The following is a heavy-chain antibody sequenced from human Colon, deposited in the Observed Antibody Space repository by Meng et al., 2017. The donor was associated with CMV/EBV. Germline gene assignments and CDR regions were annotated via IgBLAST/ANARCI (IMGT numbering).Heavy chain of an antibody. CDR1: GFTFSSYW. J-gene: IGHJ6*02. Sequence: GESLKISCAASGFTFSSYWMSWVRQAPGKGLEWVANIKQDGSEKYYVDSVKGRFTISRDNPKNSLYLQMNSLRAEDTAVYYCARYLPVVRYFDWDWLGSTYYCGMDVWGQGTTVTVSS. V-gene: IGHV3-7*01. D-gene: IGHD3-9*01. CDR2: IKQDGSEK. CDR3: ARYLPVVRYFDWDWLGSTYYCGMDV.